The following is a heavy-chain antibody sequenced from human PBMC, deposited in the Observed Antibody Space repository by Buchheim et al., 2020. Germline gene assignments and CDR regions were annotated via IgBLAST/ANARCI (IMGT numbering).Heavy chain of an antibody. D-gene: IGHD3-22*01. CDR1: GFTLSDYY. CDR2: LSSSGTAI. Sequence: QVRLVESGGGLVKPGGSLRLSCAASGFTLSDYYMRWIRQAPGKGLEWVSSLSSSGTAIWNADSVKGRFTISRDSAKNSLFLQLNSLRAEDTAVYYCARERVDSLSYHYGMDVWGQGTT. V-gene: IGHV3-11*01. J-gene: IGHJ6*02. CDR3: ARERVDSLSYHYGMDV.